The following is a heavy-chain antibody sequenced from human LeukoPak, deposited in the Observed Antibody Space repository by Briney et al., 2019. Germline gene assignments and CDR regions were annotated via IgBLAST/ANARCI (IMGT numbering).Heavy chain of an antibody. V-gene: IGHV4-59*01. CDR3: ARAGEVATIEFYFDY. Sequence: SETLSLTCTVSGGSISSYYWSWIRQPPGKGLEWIGYIYYSGSTNYNPSLKSRVTISVDTSKNQFSLKLSSVTAADTAVYYCARAGEVATIEFYFDYWGQGTLVTVPS. CDR2: IYYSGST. J-gene: IGHJ4*02. D-gene: IGHD5-12*01. CDR1: GGSISSYY.